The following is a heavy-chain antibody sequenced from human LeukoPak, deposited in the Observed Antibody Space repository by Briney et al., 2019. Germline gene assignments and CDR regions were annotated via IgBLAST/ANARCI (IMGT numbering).Heavy chain of an antibody. CDR1: AYTFTSCD. V-gene: IGHV1-8*01. CDR3: TIVCIERRDT. Sequence: ASVKVSCKAAAYTFTSCDINWVRQATGQGLEWMGWMNPNSGNTGYGQSFQGRITMTRDMSIGTAYMELSNLTSEDTTIYYFTIVCIERRDTWGQEALGIVSP. CDR2: MNPNSGNT. J-gene: IGHJ5*01.